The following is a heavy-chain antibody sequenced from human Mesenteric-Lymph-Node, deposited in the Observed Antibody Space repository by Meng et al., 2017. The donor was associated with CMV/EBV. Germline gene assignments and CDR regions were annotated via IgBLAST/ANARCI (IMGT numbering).Heavy chain of an antibody. CDR3: ARGSDIPVNNY. CDR2: INHSGVP. CDR1: GGSYSGYY. D-gene: IGHD2-15*01. V-gene: IGHV4-34*01. J-gene: IGHJ4*02. Sequence: QLQLQHWGAGLLKPSETLSLTCAVYGGSYSGYYWSWIRQPPGKGLEWIGEINHSGVPTYNPSLKSRVTISLDRSKNQFSLKLSSVTAEDTAVYYCARGSDIPVNNYWGQGTLVTVSS.